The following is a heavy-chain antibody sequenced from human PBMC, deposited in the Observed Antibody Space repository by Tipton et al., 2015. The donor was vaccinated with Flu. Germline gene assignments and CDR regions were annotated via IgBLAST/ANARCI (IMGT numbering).Heavy chain of an antibody. V-gene: IGHV4-39*07. Sequence: LSCTVSGDSISSSSYYWGWIRQPPGKGLEWIGSVPYSGSTYYNPSLKSRVIITVDTSKNQFSLKLTSVTAADTAVYYCGRSYYYGSGSYYNRAFDYWGQGTLVTVSS. CDR1: GDSISSSSYY. CDR3: GRSYYYGSGSYYNRAFDY. J-gene: IGHJ4*02. D-gene: IGHD3-10*01. CDR2: VPYSGST.